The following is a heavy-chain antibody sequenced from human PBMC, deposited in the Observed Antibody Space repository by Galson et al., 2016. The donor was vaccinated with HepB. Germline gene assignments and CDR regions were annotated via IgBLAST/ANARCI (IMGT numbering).Heavy chain of an antibody. Sequence: SLRLSCAASGFTFSSYGMHWVRQAPGKGLEWVAVIWYDGSNKYYADSVKGRFTISRDTSKNTLYLQMNILRAEDTAVYSCARAFFRAAYFDYWGQGTLVTVSS. J-gene: IGHJ4*02. V-gene: IGHV3-33*01. CDR3: ARAFFRAAYFDY. CDR1: GFTFSSYG. D-gene: IGHD2/OR15-2a*01. CDR2: IWYDGSNK.